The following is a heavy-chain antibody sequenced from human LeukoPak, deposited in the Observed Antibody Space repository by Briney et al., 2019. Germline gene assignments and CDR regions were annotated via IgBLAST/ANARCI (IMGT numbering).Heavy chain of an antibody. CDR1: GYSISSGYY. D-gene: IGHD2-15*01. J-gene: IGHJ5*02. CDR2: IYHSGST. Sequence: SSETLSLTCTVSGYSISSGYYWGWIRQPPGKGLEWIGSIYHSGSTYYNPSLKSRVTISVDTSKNQFSLKLSSVTAADTAVYYCARQIVVVVAATNWFDPWGQGTLVTVSS. CDR3: ARQIVVVVAATNWFDP. V-gene: IGHV4-38-2*02.